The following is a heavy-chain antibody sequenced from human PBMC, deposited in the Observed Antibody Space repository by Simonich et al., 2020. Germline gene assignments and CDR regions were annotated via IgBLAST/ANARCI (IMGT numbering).Heavy chain of an antibody. D-gene: IGHD7-27*01. CDR1: GFTFSSYL. J-gene: IGHJ6*03. CDR2: KKKDGSEK. CDR3: ARDGLGTAYYYYMDV. V-gene: IGHV3-7*01. Sequence: EVQLVESGGGLVQPGGSLRLSCAASGFTFSSYLMSWVRQAPGKGLEWVANKKKDGSEKYYVDSVKGRFTISRDNAKNSLYLQMNSPRAEDTAVYYCARDGLGTAYYYYMDVWGKGTTVTVSS.